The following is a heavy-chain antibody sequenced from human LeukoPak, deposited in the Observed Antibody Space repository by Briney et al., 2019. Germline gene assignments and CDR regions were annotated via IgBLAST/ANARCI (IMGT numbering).Heavy chain of an antibody. V-gene: IGHV4-59*08. Sequence: PSETLSLTCTVSGGSISSYYWSWIRQPPGKGLEWIGYIYYSGSTNYNPSLKSRVTISVDTSKNQFSLKLSSVTAADTAAYYCARHAHYDFWSGYYGGFDYWGQGTLVTVSS. CDR2: IYYSGST. D-gene: IGHD3-3*01. J-gene: IGHJ4*02. CDR3: ARHAHYDFWSGYYGGFDY. CDR1: GGSISSYY.